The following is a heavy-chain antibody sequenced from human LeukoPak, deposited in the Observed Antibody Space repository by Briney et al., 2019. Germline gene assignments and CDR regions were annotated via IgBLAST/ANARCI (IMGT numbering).Heavy chain of an antibody. CDR1: CDSITSSY. CDR3: AKTARIPFS. D-gene: IGHD1-1*01. Sequence: SETLSLTCTVSCDSITSSYWSWIRQPPGKGLECIGYIYYTGDSAYNPSLEGRVSMSLDTSNNQFSLKLKSVTAADTAVYYCAKTARIPFSWGRGTLVTVSS. V-gene: IGHV4-59*01. J-gene: IGHJ5*02. CDR2: IYYTGDS.